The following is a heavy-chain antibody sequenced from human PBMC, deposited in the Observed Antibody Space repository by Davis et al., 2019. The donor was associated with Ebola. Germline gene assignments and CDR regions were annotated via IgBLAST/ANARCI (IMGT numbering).Heavy chain of an antibody. CDR3: ARVGYYDSSGHRRFEY. CDR1: GGSISGYY. V-gene: IGHV4-59*01. J-gene: IGHJ4*02. Sequence: PSETLSLTCTVSGGSISGYYWSWIRQSPGRGLGWIGYIHYSGSTNYNPSLKSRVTISVDTSKKQLSLKLSSVTAADTAVYYCARVGYYDSSGHRRFEYWGQGTLVTVSS. CDR2: IHYSGST. D-gene: IGHD3-22*01.